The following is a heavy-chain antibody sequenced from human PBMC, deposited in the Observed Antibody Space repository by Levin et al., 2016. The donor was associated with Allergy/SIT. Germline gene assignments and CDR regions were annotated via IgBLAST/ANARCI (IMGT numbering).Heavy chain of an antibody. CDR2: IKQDGSEK. V-gene: IGHV3-7*03. D-gene: IGHD3-22*01. Sequence: GESLKISCAASGFTFSNYWMIWVRQAPGKGPEWVANIKQDGSEKYYVDSVKGRFTISRDNSKNSLYLQMNSLRTEDTALYYCAKDISLAYYDDNFSSALDSWGQGTLVTVSS. CDR3: AKDISLAYYDDNFSSALDS. J-gene: IGHJ4*02. CDR1: GFTFSNYW.